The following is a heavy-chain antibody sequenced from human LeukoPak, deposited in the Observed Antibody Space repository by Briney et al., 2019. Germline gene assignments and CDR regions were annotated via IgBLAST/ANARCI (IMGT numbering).Heavy chain of an antibody. CDR3: ARGRPERRYYYYMDV. Sequence: ASVTLSCKSSGYTFTSYDINWVRQATGQGLEWMGWMNPNSGNTGYAQKFQGRVTMTRNTSISTAYMELSSLRSEDTAVYYCARGRPERRYYYYMDVWGKGTTVTVSS. D-gene: IGHD6-25*01. CDR2: MNPNSGNT. V-gene: IGHV1-8*01. J-gene: IGHJ6*03. CDR1: GYTFTSYD.